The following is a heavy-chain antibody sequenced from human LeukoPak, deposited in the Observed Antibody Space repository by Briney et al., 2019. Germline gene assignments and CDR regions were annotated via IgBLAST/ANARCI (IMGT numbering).Heavy chain of an antibody. Sequence: AETLSLTCTVSGGSISRYYWSWIRQSPGKGLEWIGYISYTGSTNYYPSLKRRVTISLDASENQFFLNLSSVTAADTAVYYCARAFLPSMVRGGHQHYGMDVWGQGTAVIVSS. V-gene: IGHV4-59*01. J-gene: IGHJ6*02. CDR2: ISYTGST. CDR3: ARAFLPSMVRGGHQHYGMDV. CDR1: GGSISRYY. D-gene: IGHD3-10*01.